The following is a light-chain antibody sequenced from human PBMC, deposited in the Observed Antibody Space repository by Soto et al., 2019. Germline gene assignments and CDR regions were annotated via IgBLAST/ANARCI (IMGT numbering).Light chain of an antibody. Sequence: IQMTQSPSSLSASVGDSVTVTCRASQSINIYLNCYQQIPCNAPSPRGKDAPSCQSEVPSRVTGAGSLTGFTLTNNXLQPEDFATDHFQESYRSPYTLGQGTKL. CDR3: QESYRSPYT. CDR2: DAP. J-gene: IGKJ2*01. CDR1: QSINIY. V-gene: IGKV1-39*01.